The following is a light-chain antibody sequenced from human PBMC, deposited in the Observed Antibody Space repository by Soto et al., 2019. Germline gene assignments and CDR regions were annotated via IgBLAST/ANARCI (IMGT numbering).Light chain of an antibody. CDR1: QSIFNY. CDR2: DAS. V-gene: IGKV1-33*01. Sequence: DVQLTQSPSTLPASVGDRVAITCQATQSIFNYLNWFQQRPGKAPQLLISDASQLEPGVPSRFSGQRSGTDFTLIISALQPEDFATYLCQHYEDLPLTFGGGTRVEV. CDR3: QHYEDLPLT. J-gene: IGKJ4*01.